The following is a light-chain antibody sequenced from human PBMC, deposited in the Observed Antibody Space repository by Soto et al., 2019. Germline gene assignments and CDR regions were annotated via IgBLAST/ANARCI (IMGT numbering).Light chain of an antibody. CDR2: EVS. Sequence: QSALTQPPSASGSPGQSVTFSCTGTSSDIGDYNYVSWYQQHPGKAPKLMIYEVSNRPSGVSNRFSGSKSGNTASLTISGLQAEDEADYYCCSLTTRDSHVFGTGTKVTV. CDR3: CSLTTRDSHV. CDR1: SSDIGDYNY. V-gene: IGLV2-14*01. J-gene: IGLJ1*01.